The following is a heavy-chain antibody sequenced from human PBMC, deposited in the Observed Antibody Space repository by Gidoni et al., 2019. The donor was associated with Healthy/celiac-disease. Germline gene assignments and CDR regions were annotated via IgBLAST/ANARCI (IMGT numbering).Heavy chain of an antibody. D-gene: IGHD2-15*01. CDR3: ARSLEKKGGD. V-gene: IGHV1-69*09. CDR2: IIPILGIA. Sequence: QVQLVQSGSEVKKPGASVKVSCKASGGTFSSSAISWVRQAPGQGLEWMGRIIPILGIANYEQKCQGRVTITADKSTSTAYMELSSLRSEDTAVYYCARSLEKKGGDWGQGTLVTVSS. J-gene: IGHJ4*02. CDR1: GGTFSSSA.